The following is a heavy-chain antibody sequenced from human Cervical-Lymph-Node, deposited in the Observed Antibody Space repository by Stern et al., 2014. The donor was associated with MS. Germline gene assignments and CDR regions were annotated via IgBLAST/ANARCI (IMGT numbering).Heavy chain of an antibody. D-gene: IGHD6-19*01. CDR1: GYNFADYW. J-gene: IGHJ4*02. CDR2: IYPGDSDT. CDR3: VRYIEKTEYNDGWFKFHYPDY. Sequence: EVQLVQSGAEVKKPGESLKISCKVSGYNFADYWIGWVRQMPGKGLAWMAIIYPGDSDTTYSPSFQGQVTISADKSINTAYVQWSRLKASDSAIYYCVRYIEKTEYNDGWFKFHYPDYWGQGSLVTVSS. V-gene: IGHV5-51*03.